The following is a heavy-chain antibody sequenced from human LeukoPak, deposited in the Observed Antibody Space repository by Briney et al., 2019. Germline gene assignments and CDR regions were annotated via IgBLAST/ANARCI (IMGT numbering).Heavy chain of an antibody. CDR3: AKDCSGGSCYDY. V-gene: IGHV3-15*01. CDR1: GFTFSNAW. CDR2: IKSKTDGGTT. Sequence: GGSLRLSCAASGFTFSNAWMSWVRQAPGKGLEWVGRIKSKTDGGTTDCAAPVKGRFTISRDDSKNTLYLQMNSLKTEDTAVYFCAKDCSGGSCYDYWGQGTLVTVSS. J-gene: IGHJ4*02. D-gene: IGHD2-15*01.